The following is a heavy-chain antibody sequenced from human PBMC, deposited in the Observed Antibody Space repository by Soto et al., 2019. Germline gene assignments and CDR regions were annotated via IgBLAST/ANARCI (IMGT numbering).Heavy chain of an antibody. Sequence: SETLSLTCTVSGGSISSSNLYWGWFRQPPGKGLEWIGSIRYGGDTSYDPSLKSRITISIDTSKNQFSLTLRSVTAADTAVYYCARGRRMRFLEWFSDGGTRDFAYWGKGTLLTVSS. CDR1: GGSISSSNLY. D-gene: IGHD3-3*01. V-gene: IGHV4-39*01. J-gene: IGHJ4*02. CDR2: IRYGGDT. CDR3: ARGRRMRFLEWFSDGGTRDFAY.